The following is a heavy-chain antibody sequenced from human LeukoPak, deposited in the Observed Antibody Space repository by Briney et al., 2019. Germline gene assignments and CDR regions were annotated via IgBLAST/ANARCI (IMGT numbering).Heavy chain of an antibody. D-gene: IGHD3-3*01. J-gene: IGHJ5*02. CDR3: AREDWSGYWFDP. V-gene: IGHV1-18*01. CDR2: ISAYNGNT. Sequence: ASVKVSCKASGYTFTSYGVSWVRQAPGQGLEWMGWISAYNGNTNYAQKLQGRVTMTTDTSTSTAYMELRSLRSDDTAVYYCAREDWSGYWFDPWGKGTLVTVSS. CDR1: GYTFTSYG.